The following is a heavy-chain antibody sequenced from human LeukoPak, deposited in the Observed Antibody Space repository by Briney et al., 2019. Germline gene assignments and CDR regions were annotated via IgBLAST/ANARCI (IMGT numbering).Heavy chain of an antibody. CDR3: ARVPDYYDSRSYFPVIAFDI. V-gene: IGHV3-20*04. Sequence: PGGSLRLFCTASGFVFHDYGMSWVRQAPGKGLEWVSGIDWNGGSRGYGDSVKGRFTISRDNAKNSLYLQMNSLRAEDTALYYCARVPDYYDSRSYFPVIAFDIWGQGTMVTVSS. CDR1: GFVFHDYG. CDR2: IDWNGGSR. J-gene: IGHJ3*02. D-gene: IGHD3-10*01.